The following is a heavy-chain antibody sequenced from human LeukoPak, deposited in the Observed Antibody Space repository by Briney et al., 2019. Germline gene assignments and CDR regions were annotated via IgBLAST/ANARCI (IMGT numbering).Heavy chain of an antibody. CDR2: ISSGSTTI. CDR3: AGQKGMDY. CDR1: GFTFSNYT. V-gene: IGHV3-48*02. Sequence: GGSLRLSCGASGFTFSNYTMSWVRQAPGKGLEWVLSISSGSTTIFYADSVKGRFTISRDNAKNSLYLQMNSLRDEDTAVYYCAGQKGMDYWGQGTLVTVSS. J-gene: IGHJ4*02.